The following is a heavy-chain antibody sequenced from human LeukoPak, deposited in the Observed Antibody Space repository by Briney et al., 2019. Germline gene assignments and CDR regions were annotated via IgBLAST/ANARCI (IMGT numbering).Heavy chain of an antibody. CDR2: ISYDGSNK. V-gene: IGHV3-30*04. CDR3: ARGRIVVIGGYYFDY. D-gene: IGHD3-22*01. Sequence: GSLRLSCAASGFTFSSYAMHWVRQAPGKGLEWVAVISYDGSNKYYADSVKGRFTVSRDNSKNTLYLQMNSLRAEDTAVYYCARGRIVVIGGYYFDYWGQGTLVTVSS. CDR1: GFTFSSYA. J-gene: IGHJ4*02.